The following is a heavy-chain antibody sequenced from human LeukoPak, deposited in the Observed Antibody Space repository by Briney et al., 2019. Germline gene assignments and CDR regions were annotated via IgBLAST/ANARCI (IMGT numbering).Heavy chain of an antibody. CDR2: IKTDGSIT. J-gene: IGHJ4*02. CDR3: AREPPHVGMPGPGDY. V-gene: IGHV3-74*01. Sequence: TGGSLRLSCAASGFSFSVFWMHWVRQAPGKGPVWVSRIKTDGSITDYADSVKGRFTISRDNAKNSLYLQMNSLRADDTAVYYCAREPPHVGMPGPGDYWGQGTLVTVSS. D-gene: IGHD2-15*01. CDR1: GFSFSVFW.